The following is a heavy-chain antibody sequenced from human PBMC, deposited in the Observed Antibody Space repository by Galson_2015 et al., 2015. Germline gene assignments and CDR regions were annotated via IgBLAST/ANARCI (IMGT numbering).Heavy chain of an antibody. CDR2: ISASGGTT. D-gene: IGHD3-10*01. CDR1: GFTLSGYV. J-gene: IGHJ5*02. V-gene: IGHV3-23*01. Sequence: SLRLSCAASGFTLSGYVMSWVRQAPGKGLEWVSSISASGGTTDYTDSVKGRFTISRDNSRNTLYLQMNSLRVEDTALYFCARDSYVSGSWWRACFAPWGQGSLVTVSS. CDR3: ARDSYVSGSWWRACFAP.